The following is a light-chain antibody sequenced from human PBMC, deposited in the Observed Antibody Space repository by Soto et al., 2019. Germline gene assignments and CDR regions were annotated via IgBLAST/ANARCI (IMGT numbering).Light chain of an antibody. V-gene: IGKV1-33*01. CDR2: DAS. CDR1: QAVSNS. CDR3: QQYDNLHMYT. J-gene: IGKJ2*01. Sequence: DIQMTQSPSSLSSSVGDRVTITCQASQAVSNSLNWYQQKPGKAPKLLIYDASNLETGVPSRFSGSGSGTDFTFTISSLQPEDISTYYCQQYDNLHMYTFGQGTKLEIK.